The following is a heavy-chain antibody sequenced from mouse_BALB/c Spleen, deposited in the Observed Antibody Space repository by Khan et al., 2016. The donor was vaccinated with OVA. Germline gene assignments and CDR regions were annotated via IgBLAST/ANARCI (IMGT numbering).Heavy chain of an antibody. Sequence: QVQLQQSGAELAKPGASVKMSCKASGYTFTNYWMHWVKQRPGQGLEWIGYINPSTSYTEYNQKFKDKATLTADKSSSTAYMQLSSLTSEDSAVYDCARRGVYGIFAYWGQGTLVTVSA. J-gene: IGHJ3*01. CDR1: GYTFTNYW. V-gene: IGHV1-7*01. CDR2: INPSTSYT. CDR3: ARRGVYGIFAY. D-gene: IGHD2-1*01.